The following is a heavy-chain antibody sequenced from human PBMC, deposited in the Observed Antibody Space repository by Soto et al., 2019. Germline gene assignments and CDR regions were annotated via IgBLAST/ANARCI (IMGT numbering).Heavy chain of an antibody. Sequence: SVKVSCKASGGTFSSYASSGVRQAPGRGLEWMGGIIPIFGTANYAQKFQGRVTITADESTSTAYMELSSLRSEDTDVYYCARVTIPLLSIYGMDVWGQGTTVTVSS. CDR1: GGTFSSYA. CDR2: IIPIFGTA. D-gene: IGHD2-15*01. CDR3: ARVTIPLLSIYGMDV. J-gene: IGHJ6*02. V-gene: IGHV1-69*13.